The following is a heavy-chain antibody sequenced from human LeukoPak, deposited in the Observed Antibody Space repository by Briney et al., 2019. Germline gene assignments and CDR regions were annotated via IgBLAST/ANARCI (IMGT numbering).Heavy chain of an antibody. CDR3: AKYFDYTTCGYFFDY. CDR1: GFTFSIYA. Sequence: PGGSLRLSCTASGFTFSIYAMNWVRQAPGKGLEWVSGIGAGGTFTYYADSVKGRFTISRDNSRNTLYLQMNSLRADDTAVYYCAKYFDYTTCGYFFDYWGQGTLVTVSS. CDR2: IGAGGTFT. V-gene: IGHV3-23*01. J-gene: IGHJ4*02. D-gene: IGHD3-9*01.